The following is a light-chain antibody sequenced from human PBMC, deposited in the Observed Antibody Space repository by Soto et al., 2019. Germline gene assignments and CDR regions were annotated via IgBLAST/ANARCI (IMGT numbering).Light chain of an antibody. CDR2: EVS. CDR1: SSDVGSYNL. V-gene: IGLV2-23*02. Sequence: QSALTQPASVSGSPGQSITISCTGTSSDVGSYNLVSWYQQHPGKAPKLMIYEVSKRPSGVSNRFSGSKSGNTASPTISGLQAEDEADYYCCSYAGSSTFEVFGTGTKLTV. J-gene: IGLJ1*01. CDR3: CSYAGSSTFEV.